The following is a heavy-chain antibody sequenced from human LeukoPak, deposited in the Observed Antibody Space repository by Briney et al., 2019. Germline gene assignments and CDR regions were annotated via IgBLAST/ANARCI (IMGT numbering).Heavy chain of an antibody. CDR3: ARDIVVVPAAWVGGYYYYMDV. D-gene: IGHD2-2*01. CDR1: GGSISSGDYY. Sequence: PSETLSLTCTVSGGSISSGDYYWSWIRQPPGKGLEWIGYIYYSGSTYYNPSLKSRVTISVDTSKNQFSLKLSSVTAADTAVYYCARDIVVVPAAWVGGYYYYMDVWGKGTTLTVSS. CDR2: IYYSGST. J-gene: IGHJ6*03. V-gene: IGHV4-30-4*08.